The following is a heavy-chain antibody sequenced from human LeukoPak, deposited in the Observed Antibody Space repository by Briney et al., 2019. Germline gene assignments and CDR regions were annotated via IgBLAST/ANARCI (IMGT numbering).Heavy chain of an antibody. CDR1: GYTFTSYY. CDR2: INPSGGST. Sequence: GASVKVSCKASGYTFTSYYMHWVRQAPGQGLGWMGIINPSGGSTSYAQKFQSRVTMTRDTSTSTVYMELSSLRSEDTAVYYCARGDYYYDSSGYYYHFDYWGQGTLVTVSS. V-gene: IGHV1-46*01. CDR3: ARGDYYYDSSGYYYHFDY. J-gene: IGHJ4*02. D-gene: IGHD3-22*01.